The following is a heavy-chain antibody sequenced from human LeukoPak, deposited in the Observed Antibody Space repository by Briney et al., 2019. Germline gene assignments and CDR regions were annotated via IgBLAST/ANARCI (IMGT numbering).Heavy chain of an antibody. J-gene: IGHJ4*02. CDR3: ALVYGTTPN. CDR2: LYSGGST. V-gene: IGHV3-66*01. D-gene: IGHD1-7*01. Sequence: AGGSLRLSCAASGFTVSSNYMSWVRQAPGKGLEWVSVLYSGGSTDYADSVKGRFTISRDNSKNTLYLQMNSLRAEDTAVYFCALVYGTTPNWGQGTLVTVSS. CDR1: GFTVSSNY.